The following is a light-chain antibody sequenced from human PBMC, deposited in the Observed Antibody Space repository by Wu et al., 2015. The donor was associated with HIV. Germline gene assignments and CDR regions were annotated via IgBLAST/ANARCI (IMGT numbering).Light chain of an antibody. Sequence: DIVMTQSPAILSVSPGERATLSCRASQSIDSNLAWYQQKRGQVPRLLIYSASTRATGIPVRFSGSGSGTEFTLTISSMQSEDFAVYYCQQYNDWPPHTFGQGTKLEI. CDR1: QSIDSN. CDR2: SAS. V-gene: IGKV3-15*01. CDR3: QQYNDWPPHT. J-gene: IGKJ2*01.